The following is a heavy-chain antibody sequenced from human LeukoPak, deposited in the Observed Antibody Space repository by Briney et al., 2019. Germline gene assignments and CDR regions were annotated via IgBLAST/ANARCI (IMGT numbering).Heavy chain of an antibody. J-gene: IGHJ4*02. CDR2: IYTSGKP. Sequence: LETLSLTCTVAGASLSSYYCGWLRQPDGKGMGWIGRIYTSGKPNYNTSLKSRVTISRTTSKAQSSLRLTSVAAADTAVYYCARDYGGNYHFDYWGQGTLVTVS. CDR3: ARDYGGNYHFDY. CDR1: GASLSSYY. V-gene: IGHV4-4*07. D-gene: IGHD4-23*01.